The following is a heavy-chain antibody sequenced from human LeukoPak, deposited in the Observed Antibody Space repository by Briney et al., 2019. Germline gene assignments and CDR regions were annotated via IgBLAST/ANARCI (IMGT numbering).Heavy chain of an antibody. V-gene: IGHV1-2*02. CDR1: GYTLTGYY. CDR2: ISPSSGGT. CDR3: ARGDSSGWYGFRRTGCWFDP. Sequence: GASVKVSCKASGYTLTGYYIHWVRQAPGQVLGWMGWISPSSGGTNFAQKFQGRVTMTRDTSINTAYMELSRLGSDDTAVYYCARGDSSGWYGFRRTGCWFDPWGQGTLVTVSS. D-gene: IGHD6-19*01. J-gene: IGHJ5*02.